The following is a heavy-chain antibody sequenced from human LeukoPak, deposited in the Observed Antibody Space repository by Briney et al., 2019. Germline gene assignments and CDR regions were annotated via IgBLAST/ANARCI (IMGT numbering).Heavy chain of an antibody. V-gene: IGHV1-8*01. CDR1: GYTFTSYD. CDR3: ARGNSNYFNYYMDV. CDR2: MNPNSGNT. D-gene: IGHD4-11*01. J-gene: IGHJ6*03. Sequence: ASVKVSCKASGYTFTSYDINSVRQATGQGLEWMGWMNPNSGNTGYAQKFQGRVTMTRNTSISTAYMELSSLGSEDTAVYYCARGNSNYFNYYMDVWGKGTTVTVSS.